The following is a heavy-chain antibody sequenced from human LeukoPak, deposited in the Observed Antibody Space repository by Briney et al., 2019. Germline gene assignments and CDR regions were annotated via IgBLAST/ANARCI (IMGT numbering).Heavy chain of an antibody. CDR1: GFTFSSYW. Sequence: GGSLRLSCAASGFTFSSYWMGWVRQAPGKGLEWVANIKEDGTTIYYVDSVKGRFTISRDNAKNSLYLQMNSVRDEDTAVYYCARVVDYGWFDPWGQGTLVAVSS. J-gene: IGHJ5*02. CDR2: IKEDGTTI. D-gene: IGHD3-16*01. CDR3: ARVVDYGWFDP. V-gene: IGHV3-7*01.